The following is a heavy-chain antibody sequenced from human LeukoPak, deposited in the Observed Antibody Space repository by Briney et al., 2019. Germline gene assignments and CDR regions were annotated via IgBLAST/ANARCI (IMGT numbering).Heavy chain of an antibody. CDR2: FDPEDGET. Sequence: ASVKVSCKVSGYTLTELSMHWVRQAPGKGLEWMGGFDPEDGETIYAQKFQGRVTMTEDTSTDTAYMELSRLRSEDTAVYYCATGLITFGGVIVHWGQGTLVTVSS. J-gene: IGHJ4*02. D-gene: IGHD3-16*02. CDR1: GYTLTELS. V-gene: IGHV1-24*01. CDR3: ATGLITFGGVIVH.